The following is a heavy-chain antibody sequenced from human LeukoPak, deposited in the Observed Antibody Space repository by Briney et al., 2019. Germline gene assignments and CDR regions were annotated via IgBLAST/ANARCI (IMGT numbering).Heavy chain of an antibody. J-gene: IGHJ4*02. D-gene: IGHD5-18*01. Sequence: GRSLRLSCAASGFTFSSYAMSWVPQAPRKGLECVSAITGSGGSTYYAGSVKGRFTISRDNSKNTLYLQMNSLRAEDTAVYYCAKDRIQLWFSYYFDYWGQGTLVTVSS. CDR2: ITGSGGST. CDR3: AKDRIQLWFSYYFDY. CDR1: GFTFSSYA. V-gene: IGHV3-23*01.